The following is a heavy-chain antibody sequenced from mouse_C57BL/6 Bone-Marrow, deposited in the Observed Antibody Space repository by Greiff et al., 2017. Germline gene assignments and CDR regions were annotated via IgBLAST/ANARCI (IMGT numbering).Heavy chain of an antibody. J-gene: IGHJ4*01. D-gene: IGHD2-4*01. CDR2: ISSGGSYT. V-gene: IGHV5-6*01. CDR1: GFTFSSSG. CDR3: ASPYYDYNYYAMDY. Sequence: EVQLVESGGDLVKPGGSLKLSCAASGFTFSSSGMSWVRQTPDKRLEWVATISSGGSYTYYPASVKGRFTISRDNAKNTLYLQMSSLKSEDTAMYYCASPYYDYNYYAMDYWGQGTSVTVSS.